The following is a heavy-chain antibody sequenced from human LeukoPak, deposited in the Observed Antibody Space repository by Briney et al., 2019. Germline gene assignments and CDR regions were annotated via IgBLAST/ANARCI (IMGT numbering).Heavy chain of an antibody. D-gene: IGHD3-22*01. CDR2: INHSGST. J-gene: IGHJ6*02. CDR1: GGSFSGYY. V-gene: IGHV4-34*01. CDR3: ARHNSGYFYYYYGMDV. Sequence: SETLSLTCAVYGGSFSGYYWSWIRQPPGKGLEWIGEINHSGSTNYNPSLKSRVTISVDTSKNQFSLKLSSVTAADTAVYYCARHNSGYFYYYYGMDVWGQGTTVTVSS.